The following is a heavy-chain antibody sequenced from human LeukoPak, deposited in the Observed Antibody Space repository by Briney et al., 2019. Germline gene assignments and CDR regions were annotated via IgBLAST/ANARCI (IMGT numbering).Heavy chain of an antibody. CDR2: IYTSGST. V-gene: IGHV4-4*07. D-gene: IGHD3-10*01. CDR3: ARGFVITMVRGVTTQVDWFDP. CDR1: GGSISSYY. Sequence: PSETLSLTCTVSGGSISSYYWSWIRQPAGKGLEWIGRIYTSGSTNYNPSLKSRVTMSVDTPKNQFSLKLSSVTAADTAVYYCARGFVITMVRGVTTQVDWFDPWGQGTLVTVFS. J-gene: IGHJ5*02.